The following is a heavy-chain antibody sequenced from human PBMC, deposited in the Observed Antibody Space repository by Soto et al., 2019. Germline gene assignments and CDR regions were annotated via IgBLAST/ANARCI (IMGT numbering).Heavy chain of an antibody. Sequence: PGESLKSSCQGSGYNFVTYCIAWMCRTPGKGLEWMGIMYPGKDKTISSPSFQGQVTLSADKSITTAYLQWGSLRASDSGIYYCARGYTGSAGRFDPWGQGTLVTVSS. D-gene: IGHD2-2*02. CDR1: GYNFVTYC. J-gene: IGHJ5*02. V-gene: IGHV5-51*01. CDR3: ARGYTGSAGRFDP. CDR2: MYPGKDKT.